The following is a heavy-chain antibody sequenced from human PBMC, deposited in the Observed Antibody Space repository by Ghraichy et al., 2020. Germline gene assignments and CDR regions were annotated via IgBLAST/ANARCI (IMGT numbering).Heavy chain of an antibody. CDR1: GGSFSGYY. CDR2: INHSGST. CDR3: ARGIRTDY. J-gene: IGHJ4*02. D-gene: IGHD4-17*01. V-gene: IGHV4-34*01. Sequence: SETLSLTCAVYGGSFSGYYWSWIRQPPGKGLEWIGEINHSGSTNYNPSLKSRVTISVDTSKNQFSLKLSSVTAADTAVYYCARGIRTDYWGQGTLVTVSS.